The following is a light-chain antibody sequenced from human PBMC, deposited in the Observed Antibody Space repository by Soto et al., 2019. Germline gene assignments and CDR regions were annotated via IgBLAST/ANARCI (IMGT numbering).Light chain of an antibody. J-gene: IGKJ2*01. Sequence: DIVMTQSPVTLSVSPGERATLSCRASQNVSSNLAWYQQKPGQSPRLLLYGSSTRATGIPARFRGSGSGTEFTLTISSLQSEDFAVYYCQQYNTWPHTFGQGTKLKIK. V-gene: IGKV3-15*01. CDR3: QQYNTWPHT. CDR2: GSS. CDR1: QNVSSN.